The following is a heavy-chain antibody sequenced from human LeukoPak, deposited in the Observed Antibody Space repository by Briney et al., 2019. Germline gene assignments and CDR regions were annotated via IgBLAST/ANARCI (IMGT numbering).Heavy chain of an antibody. CDR3: AGFSYSSSFYYFDY. V-gene: IGHV4-39*01. CDR1: GGSISSSSYY. Sequence: SETLSLTCTVSGGSISSSSYYWGWIRQPPGEGLEWIGSIYYSGSTYYNPSLKSRVTISVDTSKNQFSLKLSSVTAADTAVYYCAGFSYSSSFYYFDYWGQGTLVTASS. J-gene: IGHJ4*02. D-gene: IGHD6-6*01. CDR2: IYYSGST.